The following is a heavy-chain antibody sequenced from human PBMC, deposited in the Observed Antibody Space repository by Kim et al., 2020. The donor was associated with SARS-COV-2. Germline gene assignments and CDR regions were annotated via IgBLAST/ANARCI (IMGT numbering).Heavy chain of an antibody. V-gene: IGHV4-59*01. D-gene: IGHD2-15*01. CDR2: IYYSGST. J-gene: IGHJ3*02. CDR3: ARVHCSGGSCFHTDAFDI. CDR1: GGSISSYY. Sequence: SETLSLTCTVSGGSISSYYWSWIRQPPGKGLEWIGYIYYSGSTNYNPSLKSRVTISVDTSKNQFSLKLSSVTAADTAVYYCARVHCSGGSCFHTDAFDIWGQGTMVTVSS.